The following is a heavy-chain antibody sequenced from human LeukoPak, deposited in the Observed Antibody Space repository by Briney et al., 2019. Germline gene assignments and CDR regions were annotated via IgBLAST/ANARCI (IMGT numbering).Heavy chain of an antibody. D-gene: IGHD6-6*01. CDR3: ARRGIAARRDFDY. J-gene: IGHJ4*02. CDR1: GCSISSGYY. V-gene: IGHV4-38-2*01. CDR2: IYHSGST. Sequence: SETLSLTCAVSGCSISSGYYWGWIRQPPGKGLEWIGSIYHSGSTYYNPSLKSRVTISVDTSKNQFSLKLSSVTAADTAVYYCARRGIAARRDFDYWGQGTLVTVSS.